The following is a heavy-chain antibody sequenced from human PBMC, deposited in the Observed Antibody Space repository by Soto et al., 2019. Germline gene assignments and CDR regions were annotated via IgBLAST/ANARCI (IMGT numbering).Heavy chain of an antibody. CDR3: ARERGGYNRGDFEF. Sequence: QVQLVQSGAEVKKPGSSVKVSCKSSGGTFRSYAISWVRQAPGQGLEWVGGIIPEFGKGNSAQKFQGRVTITADEPTTTVYREVGGLRSDDTAVYYCARERGGYNRGDFEFWGQGTLISVSS. CDR2: IIPEFGKG. D-gene: IGHD5-12*01. V-gene: IGHV1-69*01. CDR1: GGTFRSYA. J-gene: IGHJ4*02.